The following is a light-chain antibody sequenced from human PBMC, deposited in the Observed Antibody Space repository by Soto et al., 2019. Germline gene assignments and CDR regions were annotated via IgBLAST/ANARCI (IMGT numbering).Light chain of an antibody. J-gene: IGLJ2*01. CDR3: CSYAGFSTVI. Sequence: QSALTQPASVSGSRGQSITISCTGTSCDVGNYNLVSWYQQYPGKAPKLMIYEDIKRPSGVSPRFSGSKSGSTASLTISGLQAEDEANYYCCSYAGFSTVIFGGGTKLTVL. V-gene: IGLV2-23*01. CDR2: EDI. CDR1: SCDVGNYNL.